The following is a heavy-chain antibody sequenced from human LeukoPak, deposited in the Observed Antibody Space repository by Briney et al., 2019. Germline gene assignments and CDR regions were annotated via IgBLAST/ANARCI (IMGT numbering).Heavy chain of an antibody. D-gene: IGHD3-10*02. V-gene: IGHV3-23*01. CDR1: GFTFSSYA. Sequence: PGGSLRLSCAASGFTFSSYAMSWVRQAPGKGLEWVSAISGSGGSTYYADSVNGRFTISRDNSKNTLYLQMNSLRAEDTAVYYCAKARTDMFSLSWFDYWGQGTLVTVSS. J-gene: IGHJ4*02. CDR3: AKARTDMFSLSWFDY. CDR2: ISGSGGST.